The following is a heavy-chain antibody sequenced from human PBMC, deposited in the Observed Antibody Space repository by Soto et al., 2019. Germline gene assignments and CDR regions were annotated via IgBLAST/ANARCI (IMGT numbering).Heavy chain of an antibody. D-gene: IGHD5-12*01. J-gene: IGHJ4*02. Sequence: GGSLRLSCAASGFTFDDYTMHWVRQAPGKGLEWVSLISWDGGSTYYADSVKGRFTISRDNSKNSLYLQMNSLRTEDTALYYCAKDGRWLQSGAYYFDYWGQGTLVTVSS. CDR1: GFTFDDYT. CDR3: AKDGRWLQSGAYYFDY. CDR2: ISWDGGST. V-gene: IGHV3-43*01.